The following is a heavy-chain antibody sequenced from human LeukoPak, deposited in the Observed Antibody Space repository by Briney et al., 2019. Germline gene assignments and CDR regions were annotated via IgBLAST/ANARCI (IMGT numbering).Heavy chain of an antibody. Sequence: QPGRSLRPSCAASGFTFNNYGMSWVRQAPGKGLEWVSGISSSGGNTYYADSVKGRFTISRDNSKSTLYLQMNSLRVEDTAVYYCAKGSASSGYPRDYWGQGTLVTVSS. CDR3: AKGSASSGYPRDY. V-gene: IGHV3-23*01. CDR1: GFTFNNYG. D-gene: IGHD3-22*01. CDR2: ISSSGGNT. J-gene: IGHJ4*02.